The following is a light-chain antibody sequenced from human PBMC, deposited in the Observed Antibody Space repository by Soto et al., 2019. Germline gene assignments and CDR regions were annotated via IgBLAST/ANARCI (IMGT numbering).Light chain of an antibody. CDR3: SSYTSSSTLDYV. J-gene: IGLJ1*01. CDR1: SSDVGGYNY. CDR2: DVS. V-gene: IGLV2-14*01. Sequence: QSVLTQPASVSGSPGQSITISCTGTSSDVGGYNYVSWYQQHPGKASKLMIYDVSNRPSGVSNRFSGSKSGSTASLTISGLQAEDEADYYCSSYTSSSTLDYVFGTGTKVTVL.